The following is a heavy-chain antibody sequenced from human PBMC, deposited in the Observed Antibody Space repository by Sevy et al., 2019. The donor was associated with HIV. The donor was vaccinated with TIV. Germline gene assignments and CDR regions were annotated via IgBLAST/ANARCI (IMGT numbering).Heavy chain of an antibody. CDR3: ARVRNVNWVPFDY. D-gene: IGHD7-27*01. CDR2: ISPSSRNT. Sequence: ATVKVSCKASGYSFTTYGISWVRQAPGQGLERMGWISPSSRNTDFAREFQGRITLTTETSTSTAYMELRSLTSDDTAVYYCARVRNVNWVPFDYWGQGTVVSVSS. J-gene: IGHJ4*02. CDR1: GYSFTTYG. V-gene: IGHV1-18*01.